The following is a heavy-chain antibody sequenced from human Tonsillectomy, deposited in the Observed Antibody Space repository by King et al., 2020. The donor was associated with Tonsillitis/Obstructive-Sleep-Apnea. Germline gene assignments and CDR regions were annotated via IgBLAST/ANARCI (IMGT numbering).Heavy chain of an antibody. CDR2: IYYSGST. CDR1: GGSISGYY. CDR3: ARFRAESSVNIYFDY. Sequence: VQLQESGPGLEKPSETLSLTCTVSGGSISGYYWSWIRQPPGKGLEWIGYIYYSGSTNYNPSLKSRVTISVDTSKNHFSLKLNSVTAADTAVYYCARFRAESSVNIYFDYWGQGTLVAVSS. J-gene: IGHJ4*02. D-gene: IGHD6-25*01. V-gene: IGHV4-59*01.